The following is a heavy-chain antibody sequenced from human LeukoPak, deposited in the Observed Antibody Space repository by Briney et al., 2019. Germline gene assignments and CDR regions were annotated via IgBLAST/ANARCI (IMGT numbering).Heavy chain of an antibody. CDR2: ISYDGSNK. Sequence: GGPLRLSCAASGFTFSNYAMSWVRQAPGKGLEWVAVISYDGSNKYYADSVKGRFTISRDNSKNTLYLQMNSLRAEDTAVYYCARDSQWLARGWFDPWGQGTLVTVSS. J-gene: IGHJ5*02. V-gene: IGHV3-30*04. CDR3: ARDSQWLARGWFDP. CDR1: GFTFSNYA. D-gene: IGHD6-19*01.